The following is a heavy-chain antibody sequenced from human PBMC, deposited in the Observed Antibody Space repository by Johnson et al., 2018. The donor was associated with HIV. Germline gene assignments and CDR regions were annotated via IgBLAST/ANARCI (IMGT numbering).Heavy chain of an antibody. CDR1: GFTFSSYD. CDR2: IGTAGAT. Sequence: VQLVESGGGLVQPGGSLRLSCAASGFTFSSYDMHWVRQATGKGLEWVSAIGTAGATYYPGSVKGRFTISRDNAKNSLYLQMNSLRVEDSTIYYCARDGVYSSPHDAFDIWGQGTTVTVSS. V-gene: IGHV3-13*01. CDR3: ARDGVYSSPHDAFDI. J-gene: IGHJ3*02. D-gene: IGHD6-13*01.